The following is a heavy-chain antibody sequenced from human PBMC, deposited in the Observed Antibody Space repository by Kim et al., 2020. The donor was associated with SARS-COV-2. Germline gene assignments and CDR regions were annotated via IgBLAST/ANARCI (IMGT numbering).Heavy chain of an antibody. D-gene: IGHD2-8*01. CDR2: INCDTGDT. V-gene: IGHV1-2*02. CDR1: GYTFTKYF. Sequence: ASVKVSCKASGYTFTKYFIHWLRQAPGQGLEWMGWINCDTGDTVFAQKFQGRVTVTRDTSVTTAYMEVSSLIFDDTAVYFCARDGRPYCPRGLCYEYWGQGYHVPVS. CDR3: ARDGRPYCPRGLCYEY. J-gene: IGHJ4*02.